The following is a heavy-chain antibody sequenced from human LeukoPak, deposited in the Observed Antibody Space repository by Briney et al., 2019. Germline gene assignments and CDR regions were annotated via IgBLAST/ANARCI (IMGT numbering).Heavy chain of an antibody. CDR1: GYTFTSYY. Sequence: ASVKVSCKASGYTFTSYYMHWVRQAPGQGLEWMGIINPSGGSTSYAQKFQGRVTMTRDTSTSTAYMELSSLRSEDTAVYYCAREERAGGAFDIWGQGTMVTVSS. D-gene: IGHD1-26*01. CDR2: INPSGGST. CDR3: AREERAGGAFDI. J-gene: IGHJ3*02. V-gene: IGHV1-46*01.